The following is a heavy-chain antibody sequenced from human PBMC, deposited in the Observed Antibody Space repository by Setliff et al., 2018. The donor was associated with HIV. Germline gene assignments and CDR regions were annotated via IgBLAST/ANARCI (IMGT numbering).Heavy chain of an antibody. D-gene: IGHD2-15*01. CDR1: GFSLTTDGVG. CDR3: AHSRRYCDSGPFYRYYDF. V-gene: IGHV2-5*02. CDR2: IYWDDDE. J-gene: IGHJ4*02. Sequence: SGPTLVNATQTLTMTCTFSGFSLTTDGVGVGWLRQPPGQALEWLALIYWDDDERYSPSLQGRLTITKDTSNNQVVLTMTNMDPVDTATYYCAHSRRYCDSGPFYRYYDFWGQGTRVTSPQ.